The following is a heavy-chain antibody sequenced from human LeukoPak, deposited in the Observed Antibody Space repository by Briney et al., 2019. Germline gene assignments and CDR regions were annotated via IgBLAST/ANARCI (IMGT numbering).Heavy chain of an antibody. V-gene: IGHV1-18*01. CDR2: FSAYNGNT. D-gene: IGHD3-9*01. Sequence: ASVKVSCKASGYTFTSYGISWVRQAPGQGLEWMGWFSAYNGNTNYAQKLQGRVTMTTDTSTSTAYMELRSLRSDDTAVYYCARDLSNILTGYYPYYFDYWGQGTLVTVSS. J-gene: IGHJ4*02. CDR3: ARDLSNILTGYYPYYFDY. CDR1: GYTFTSYG.